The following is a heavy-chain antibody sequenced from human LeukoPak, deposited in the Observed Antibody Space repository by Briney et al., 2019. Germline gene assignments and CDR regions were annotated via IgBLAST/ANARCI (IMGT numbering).Heavy chain of an antibody. CDR1: GFTFSSYS. Sequence: GGSLRLSCAASGFTFSSYSMNWVRQAPGKGLEWVSYISGSGGHIIYADSVKGRFTISRDNVKNSVYLQMNSLRVEDTAIYYCARTYGRGSLDYWGQGTLVTVSS. J-gene: IGHJ4*02. CDR3: ARTYGRGSLDY. D-gene: IGHD4-17*01. V-gene: IGHV3-48*01. CDR2: ISGSGGHI.